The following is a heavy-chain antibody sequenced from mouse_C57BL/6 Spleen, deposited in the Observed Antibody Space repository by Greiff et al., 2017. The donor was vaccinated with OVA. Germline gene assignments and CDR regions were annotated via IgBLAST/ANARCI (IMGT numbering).Heavy chain of an antibody. CDR2: INPSTGGT. D-gene: IGHD2-1*01. CDR3: ARKGIYYGIYYAMDY. V-gene: IGHV1-42*01. J-gene: IGHJ4*01. CDR1: GYSFTGYY. Sequence: VQLKQSGPELVKPGASVKISCKASGYSFTGYYMNWVKQSPEKSLEWIGEINPSTGGTTYNQKFKAKATLTVDKSSSTAYMQLTSLTSEDSAVYYCARKGIYYGIYYAMDYWGQGTSVTVSS.